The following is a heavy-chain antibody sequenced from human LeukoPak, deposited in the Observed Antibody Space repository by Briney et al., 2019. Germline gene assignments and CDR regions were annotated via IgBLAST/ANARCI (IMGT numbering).Heavy chain of an antibody. V-gene: IGHV4-59*01. Sequence: SETLSLTCTVSGGSISSYYWSWIRQPPGKGLEWIGYIYTSGSTNYNPSLKSRVTISVDTSKNQFSLKLSSVTAADTAVYYCARERVMTTLDYFDYWGQGTLVTVSS. CDR1: GGSISSYY. CDR2: IYTSGST. CDR3: ARERVMTTLDYFDY. D-gene: IGHD4-11*01. J-gene: IGHJ4*02.